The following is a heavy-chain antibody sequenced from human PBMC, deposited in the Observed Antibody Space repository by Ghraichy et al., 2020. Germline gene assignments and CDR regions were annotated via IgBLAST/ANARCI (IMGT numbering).Heavy chain of an antibody. D-gene: IGHD4-17*01. CDR2: IWYDGSYK. CDR3: ARRRSSYFDN. Sequence: SLRLSCAASGFTFSTYGMHWVRQAPGKGLEWVAVIWYDGSYKYYADSVKGRFTISRDNSKNTLYLQMNSLRAEDTAVYYCARRRSSYFDNWGQGTLVTVSS. CDR1: GFTFSTYG. J-gene: IGHJ4*02. V-gene: IGHV3-33*01.